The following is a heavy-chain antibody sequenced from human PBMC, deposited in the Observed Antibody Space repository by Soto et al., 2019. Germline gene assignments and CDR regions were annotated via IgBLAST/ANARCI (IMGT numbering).Heavy chain of an antibody. CDR2: IYYSGST. J-gene: IGHJ5*02. Sequence: PSETLSLTCTVSGGYISSGDCYWSWIRQPPGKGLEWIGYIYYSGSTNYNPSLKSRVTISVDTSKNQFSLKLSSVTAADTAVYYCARVRGRLLRFDPWGQGTLVTVSS. CDR1: GGYISSGDCY. V-gene: IGHV4-30-4*01. CDR3: ARVRGRLLRFDP. D-gene: IGHD2-15*01.